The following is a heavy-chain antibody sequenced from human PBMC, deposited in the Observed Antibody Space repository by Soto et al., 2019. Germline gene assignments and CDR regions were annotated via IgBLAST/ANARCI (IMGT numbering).Heavy chain of an antibody. Sequence: SETLSLTCTVSGGSISSYYWSWIRQPPGKGLEWIGYIYYSGSTNYNPSLKSRVTISVDTSKNQFSLKLSSVTAAETAVYYCASGYYYGSGSYYYYYYGMDVWGQGTTVTVSS. J-gene: IGHJ6*02. CDR3: ASGYYYGSGSYYYYYYGMDV. D-gene: IGHD3-10*01. CDR1: GGSISSYY. CDR2: IYYSGST. V-gene: IGHV4-59*01.